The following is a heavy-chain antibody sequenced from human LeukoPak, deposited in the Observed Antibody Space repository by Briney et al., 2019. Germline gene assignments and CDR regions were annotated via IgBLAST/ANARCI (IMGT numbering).Heavy chain of an antibody. D-gene: IGHD3-16*01. J-gene: IGHJ6*03. CDR3: ARARSGGPAYMDV. CDR2: IYYSGST. Sequence: SETLSLTCTVSGGSISSYYWSWIRQPPGKGLEWIGYIYYSGSTNYNPSLKSRVTISVDTSKNQFSLKLSSVTAADTAVYYCARARSGGPAYMDVWGKGTTVTVSS. CDR1: GGSISSYY. V-gene: IGHV4-59*12.